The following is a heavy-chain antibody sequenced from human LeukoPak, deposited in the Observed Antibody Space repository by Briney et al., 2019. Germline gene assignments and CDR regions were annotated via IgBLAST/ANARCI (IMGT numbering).Heavy chain of an antibody. Sequence: PSETLSLTCAVYGGSFSGYYWSWIRQPPGKGLEWIGEINHSGSTNYNPSLKSRVTMSVDTSNNQFSLRLSSVTAADTAVYYCARFSSYYDSSLHYVDHWGQGTLVSVSA. J-gene: IGHJ4*02. D-gene: IGHD3-22*01. V-gene: IGHV4-34*01. CDR2: INHSGST. CDR3: ARFSSYYDSSLHYVDH. CDR1: GGSFSGYY.